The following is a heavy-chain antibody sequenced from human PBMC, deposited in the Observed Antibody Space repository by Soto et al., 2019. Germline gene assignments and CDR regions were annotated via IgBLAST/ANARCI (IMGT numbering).Heavy chain of an antibody. CDR3: ARKGYGDYGGMDV. CDR1: GFTFSSYS. V-gene: IGHV3-21*01. CDR2: IGSSSNYI. D-gene: IGHD4-17*01. J-gene: IGHJ6*02. Sequence: DVQLVESGGGLVKPGGSLRLSCAASGFTFSSYSMNWVRQAPGKGLEWVSSIGSSSNYIYHADSVKGRFTISRDNAKTSLYLQMNSLRAEDTAVYYCARKGYGDYGGMDVWGQGTTVTVSS.